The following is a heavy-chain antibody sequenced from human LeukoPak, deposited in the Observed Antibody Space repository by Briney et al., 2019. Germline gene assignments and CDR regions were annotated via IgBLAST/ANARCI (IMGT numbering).Heavy chain of an antibody. D-gene: IGHD5-24*01. CDR1: GFTFDDYA. CDR2: ISWNSGSI. Sequence: GGSLRLSCAASGFTFDDYAMHWVRQAPGKGLEWVSGISWNSGSIGYADSVKGRFTISRDNAKNSLYLQMNSLRAEDTAVYYCARDRVGGDGYNQPHYWGQGTLVTVSS. V-gene: IGHV3-9*01. J-gene: IGHJ4*02. CDR3: ARDRVGGDGYNQPHY.